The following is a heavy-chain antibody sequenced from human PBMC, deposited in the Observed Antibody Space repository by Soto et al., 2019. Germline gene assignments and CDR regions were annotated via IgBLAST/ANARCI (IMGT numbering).Heavy chain of an antibody. CDR1: GFTFSSYA. J-gene: IGHJ6*02. D-gene: IGHD6-13*01. CDR2: ISYDGSNK. V-gene: IGHV3-30-3*01. Sequence: GGSLRLSCAASGFTFSSYAMHWVRQAPGKGLEWVAVISYDGSNKYYADSVKGRFTISRDNSKNTLYLQMNSLRAEDTAVYYCARDAQQRLVLFYPVDYYYYGMDVWGQGTTVTVSS. CDR3: ARDAQQRLVLFYPVDYYYYGMDV.